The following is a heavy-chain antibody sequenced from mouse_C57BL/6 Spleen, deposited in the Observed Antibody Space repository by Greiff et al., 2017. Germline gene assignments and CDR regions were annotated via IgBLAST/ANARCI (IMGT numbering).Heavy chain of an antibody. D-gene: IGHD2-4*01. V-gene: IGHV1-15*01. J-gene: IGHJ3*01. CDR2: IDPETGGT. CDR3: TRYYYDYLPWFAY. Sequence: VQLQQSGAELVRPGASVTLSCKASGYTFTDYEMHWVKQTPVHGLEWIGAIDPETGGTAYNQKFKGKAILTADKSSSTAYMELRSLTSEDSAVYYCTRYYYDYLPWFAYWGQGTLVTVSA. CDR1: GYTFTDYE.